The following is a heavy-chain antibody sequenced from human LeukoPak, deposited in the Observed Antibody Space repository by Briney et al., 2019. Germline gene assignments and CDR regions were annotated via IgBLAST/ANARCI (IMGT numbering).Heavy chain of an antibody. CDR2: ISGSGGST. V-gene: IGHV3-23*01. J-gene: IGHJ4*02. CDR1: GFTFSSYA. CDR3: AKGPRTHYDILTDY. Sequence: GGSLRLSCAASGFTFSSYAMSWVRQAPGKGLVWVSAISGSGGSTYYADSVKGRFTISRDNSKNTLYLQMNSLRAEDTAVYYCAKGPRTHYDILTDYWGQGTLVTVSS. D-gene: IGHD3-9*01.